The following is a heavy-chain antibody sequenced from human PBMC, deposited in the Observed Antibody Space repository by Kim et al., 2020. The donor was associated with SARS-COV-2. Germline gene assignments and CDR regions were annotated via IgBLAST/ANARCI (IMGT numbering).Heavy chain of an antibody. V-gene: IGHV3-11*05. D-gene: IGHD6-13*01. J-gene: IGHJ5*02. Sequence: DSGKGRFTISRDNAKSSLYLQMNSLRAEDTAVYYCARVPCGSSSWYWFDPWGQGTLVTVSS. CDR3: ARVPCGSSSWYWFDP.